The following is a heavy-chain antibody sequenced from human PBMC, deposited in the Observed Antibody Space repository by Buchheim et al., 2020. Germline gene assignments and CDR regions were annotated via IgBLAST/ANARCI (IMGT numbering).Heavy chain of an antibody. J-gene: IGHJ6*02. CDR3: ARAILVAYYYYGMDV. V-gene: IGHV3-30*14. D-gene: IGHD2-8*02. Sequence: QVQLVESGGGVVQPGRSLRLSCAASGFTFSSYAMHWVRQAPGKGLEWVAVISYDGSNKYYADSVKGRFTISRDNSKKTPYLQMNSLRAEDTAVYYCARAILVAYYYYGMDVWGQGTT. CDR2: ISYDGSNK. CDR1: GFTFSSYA.